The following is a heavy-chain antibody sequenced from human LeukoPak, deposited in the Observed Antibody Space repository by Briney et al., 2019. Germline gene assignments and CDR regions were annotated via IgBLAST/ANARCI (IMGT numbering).Heavy chain of an antibody. Sequence: GGSLRLSCAASGFTFSAYWMTWVRQAPGKGLEWVANIKEDGSEKYYVDSVMGRFTISRDNAKNSLYLQMNSLRAEDTALYYCARDRVRYDYHSSGYSFDDWGQGTLVTVSS. J-gene: IGHJ4*02. D-gene: IGHD3-22*01. CDR3: ARDRVRYDYHSSGYSFDD. CDR1: GFTFSAYW. V-gene: IGHV3-7*03. CDR2: IKEDGSEK.